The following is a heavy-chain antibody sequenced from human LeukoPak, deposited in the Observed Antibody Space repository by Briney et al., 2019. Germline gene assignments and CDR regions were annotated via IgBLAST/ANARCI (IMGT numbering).Heavy chain of an antibody. Sequence: ASVKVSCKASGYTFTSYDINWVRQATGQGLEWMGWISAYNGNTNYAQKLQGRVTMTTDTSTSTAYMELRSLRSDDTAVYYCARSPGYSGYDFTGPLWWGGYYYYMDVWGKGTTVTISS. D-gene: IGHD5-12*01. CDR1: GYTFTSYD. CDR2: ISAYNGNT. V-gene: IGHV1-18*01. CDR3: ARSPGYSGYDFTGPLWWGGYYYYMDV. J-gene: IGHJ6*03.